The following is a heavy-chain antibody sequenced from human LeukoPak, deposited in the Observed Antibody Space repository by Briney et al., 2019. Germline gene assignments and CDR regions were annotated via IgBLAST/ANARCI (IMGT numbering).Heavy chain of an antibody. CDR2: TGVSGS. Sequence: GGSLRLSCAASGFTFSSSAMTWVRQVLGKGLESVSTTGVSGSYYADSVKGRFTISRDNSKNTLYLQMNSLRAEDTAVYYCARCYTYGTTWFGGLDVWGQGTTVTVSS. CDR3: ARCYTYGTTWFGGLDV. V-gene: IGHV3-23*01. D-gene: IGHD3-10*01. J-gene: IGHJ6*02. CDR1: GFTFSSSA.